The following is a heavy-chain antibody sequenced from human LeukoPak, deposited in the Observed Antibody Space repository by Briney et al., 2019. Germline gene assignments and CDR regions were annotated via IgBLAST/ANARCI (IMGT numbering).Heavy chain of an antibody. Sequence: PGRSLRLSCAASGFTFSSYGMHWVRQAPGKGLEWVAVISYDGSNKYYADSVKGRFTISRDNSKNTLYLQMNSLRAEDTAVYYCAKEGGDYRFHFDYWGQGTLVTVSS. CDR2: ISYDGSNK. CDR1: GFTFSSYG. CDR3: AKEGGDYRFHFDY. V-gene: IGHV3-30*18. D-gene: IGHD4-17*01. J-gene: IGHJ4*02.